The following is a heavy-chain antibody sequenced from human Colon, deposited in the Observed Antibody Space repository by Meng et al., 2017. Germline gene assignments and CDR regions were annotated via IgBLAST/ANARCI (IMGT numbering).Heavy chain of an antibody. V-gene: IGHV1-2*06. CDR3: ARESADGGSFDL. CDR2: INPRTGDT. D-gene: IGHD2-15*01. J-gene: IGHJ4*02. Sequence: QVQLVQSGAEVKKPGASVTVSCKASGYTLYIHWVRLRPGEGLEWMGRINPRTGDTKSAQSFQGRVTMTRDTSTTTFSMDLRSLTTDDSAIYFCARESADGGSFDLWGRGTLVTVSS. CDR1: GYTLY.